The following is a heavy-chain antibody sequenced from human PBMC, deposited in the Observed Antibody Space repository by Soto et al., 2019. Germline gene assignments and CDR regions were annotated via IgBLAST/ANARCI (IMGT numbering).Heavy chain of an antibody. J-gene: IGHJ4*02. CDR1: GFTFDNYE. Sequence: EVQLVESGGRLVQPGGSLRLSCVVSGFTFDNYEMNWVRQAPGKGLEWLSYISSSSSTTYYADSVKGRFTVSRDNAKNSLYLQMSSLRAEDTALYSCARGATWPLTIFDYCGQGSLGTVSS. CDR2: ISSSSSTT. CDR3: ARGATWPLTIFDY. V-gene: IGHV3-48*03.